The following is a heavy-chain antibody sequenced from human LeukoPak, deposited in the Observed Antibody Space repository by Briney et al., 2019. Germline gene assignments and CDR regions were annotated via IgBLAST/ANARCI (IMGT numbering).Heavy chain of an antibody. CDR2: INWNSDTK. Sequence: HPGGSLRLSCVGSGFAFHNYAMHWVRRPPGKGLKWVSAINWNSDTKAYADSVKGRFTISRDRARNSLYLQMDSLRPEDTALYYCAKDTGGNGAYFYAMDVWGQGTSVTVSS. D-gene: IGHD4-23*01. V-gene: IGHV3-9*01. CDR1: GFAFHNYA. CDR3: AKDTGGNGAYFYAMDV. J-gene: IGHJ6*02.